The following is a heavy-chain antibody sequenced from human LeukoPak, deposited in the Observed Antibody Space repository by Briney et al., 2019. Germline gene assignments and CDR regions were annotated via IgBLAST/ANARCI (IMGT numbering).Heavy chain of an antibody. J-gene: IGHJ4*02. Sequence: GGSLRLSCAASGFTFSSYWMNWVRQAPGEGLEWVSVIYSSGIPYYADFVKGRFTIYRDSSKNTLYLEMNSLRPEDSALYFCARVPNLIAMGCWGQGTLVTVS. D-gene: IGHD6-19*01. CDR3: ARVPNLIAMGC. V-gene: IGHV3-53*01. CDR2: IYSSGIP. CDR1: GFTFSSYW.